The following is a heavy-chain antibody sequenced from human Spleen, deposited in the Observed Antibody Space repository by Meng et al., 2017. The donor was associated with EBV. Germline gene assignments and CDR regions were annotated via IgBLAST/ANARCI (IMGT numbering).Heavy chain of an antibody. CDR1: GDSVSSNSGA. Sequence: QVQLQQSGPGLVKPSQTLSLTCAISGDSVSSNSGAWNWIRQSPSRGLEWLGRTYYRSKWYNDYAVSVKSRISINPDTSKNQFSLQLNSVTPEDTAVYYCTRAPQQIATAGAQFDYWGQGTLVTVSS. CDR2: TYYRSKWYN. J-gene: IGHJ4*02. D-gene: IGHD6-13*01. CDR3: TRAPQQIATAGAQFDY. V-gene: IGHV6-1*01.